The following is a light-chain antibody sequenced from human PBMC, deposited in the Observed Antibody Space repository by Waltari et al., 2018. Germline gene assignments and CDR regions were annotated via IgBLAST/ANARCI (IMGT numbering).Light chain of an antibody. J-gene: IGLJ1*01. V-gene: IGLV2-14*01. CDR2: EVS. CDR3: SSYTNRATLRV. CDR1: SSDIGNYNY. Sequence: QSALAQPASVSGSPGQSIAISCPGTSSDIGNYNYVSWYQQPPGKAPKLILYEVSDRPSGVSRRFSGSKSGNKATLTISGLQADDEADYYCSSYTNRATLRVFGTGTKVTVL.